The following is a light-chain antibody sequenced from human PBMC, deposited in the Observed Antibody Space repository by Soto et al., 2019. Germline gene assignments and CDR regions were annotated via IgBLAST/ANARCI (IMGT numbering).Light chain of an antibody. CDR1: QSVLYNSDNKNY. CDR2: WAS. J-gene: IGKJ4*01. V-gene: IGKV4-1*01. Sequence: DIVMTQSPDSLAVSLGERATINCKSSQSVLYNSDNKNYLAWYQQKPGQPPKLLIYWASTRDSGVPDRFSGSGSRADFTLTISSLQAEDVAVYSCQQYYTPLSFGGGTKVEIK. CDR3: QQYYTPLS.